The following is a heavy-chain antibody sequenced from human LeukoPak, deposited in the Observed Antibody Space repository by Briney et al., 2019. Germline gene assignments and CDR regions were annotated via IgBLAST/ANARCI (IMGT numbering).Heavy chain of an antibody. CDR3: ARTGTYAEFDY. D-gene: IGHD6-13*01. J-gene: IGHJ4*02. V-gene: IGHV5-51*03. CDR2: INPGDSDT. CDR1: GYSFTTYW. Sequence: PGESLKISCKGSGYSFTTYWIGWVRQMPGKGLEWMGIINPGDSDTGYSPSFQGQVTISADNSISTAYLQWSSLKASDTAMYYCARTGTYAEFDYWGQGSLVTVSS.